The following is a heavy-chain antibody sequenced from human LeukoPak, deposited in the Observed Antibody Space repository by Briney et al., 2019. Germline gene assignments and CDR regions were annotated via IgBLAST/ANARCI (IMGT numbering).Heavy chain of an antibody. D-gene: IGHD1-26*01. V-gene: IGHV3-30*02. CDR2: ILYDGSNT. Sequence: GGSLRLSCAASGFTFSNYGMHWVRQAPGKGLEWVTFILYDGSNTFYEDSVEGRFTISRDISKNTVHLQMNSLRAEDTAVYYCAKDGILGGSYPFYFDNWGQGTLVTVSS. CDR3: AKDGILGGSYPFYFDN. CDR1: GFTFSNYG. J-gene: IGHJ4*02.